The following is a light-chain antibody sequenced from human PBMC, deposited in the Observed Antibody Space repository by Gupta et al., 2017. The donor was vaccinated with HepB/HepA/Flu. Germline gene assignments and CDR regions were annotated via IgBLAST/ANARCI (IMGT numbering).Light chain of an antibody. CDR1: SSDVGYYNY. CDR3: SSYTSSSTPV. Sequence: QSALTQTASVSGSPGQSITISCTGTSSDVGYYNYVSWYQQHPGKAPQLMIFDVSNRLSGVSNRFSGSKSGNTASLTISGLQAEDEAEYYCSSYTSSSTPVFGGGTKLTVL. CDR2: DVS. J-gene: IGLJ2*01. V-gene: IGLV2-14*03.